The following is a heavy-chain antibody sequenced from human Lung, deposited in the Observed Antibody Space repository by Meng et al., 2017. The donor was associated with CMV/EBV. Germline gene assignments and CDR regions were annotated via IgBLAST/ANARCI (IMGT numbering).Heavy chain of an antibody. D-gene: IGHD2-8*01. CDR1: GFTFSDYY. CDR3: ARDFSLYRTSGVQ. Sequence: VQLVELWGGPLKPGGSLRLSCTGSGFTFSDYYMSWIRQAPGKGLEWVSYISPTTGYTEYADSVKGRFTISRDNAKNSLFLQMNSLRSEDTAVYYCARDFSLYRTSGVQWGQGTLVTVSS. CDR2: ISPTTGYT. J-gene: IGHJ4*02. V-gene: IGHV3-11*05.